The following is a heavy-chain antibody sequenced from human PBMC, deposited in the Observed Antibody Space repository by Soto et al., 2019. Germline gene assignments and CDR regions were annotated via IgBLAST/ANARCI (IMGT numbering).Heavy chain of an antibody. CDR3: ARQGYYDRSGYSGTFDY. CDR1: GGSIRSYY. Sequence: SETLSLTCSVSGGSIRSYYWSWIRQPQGKGLEWIGYIDDSERTNYNPSLKSRVAISVDTSRNQFSLKVSSVTAADTAIYYCARQGYYDRSGYSGTFDYWGQGTLVTVSS. J-gene: IGHJ4*02. V-gene: IGHV4-59*01. CDR2: IDDSERT. D-gene: IGHD3-22*01.